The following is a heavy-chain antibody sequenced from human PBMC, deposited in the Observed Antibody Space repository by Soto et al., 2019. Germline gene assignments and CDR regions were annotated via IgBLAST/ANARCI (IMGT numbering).Heavy chain of an antibody. Sequence: QVQLVQSGAEVKKPGSSVKVSCKASGGTFSSYAISWVRQAPGQGLDWMGGIIPIFGTANYSQKFQGRVTITEDESTSTAYIELTSLRSEDTAVYYCAKPTVDIVATVGFYYYYMDVWGKVTTVNVSS. CDR1: GGTFSSYA. J-gene: IGHJ6*03. V-gene: IGHV1-69*01. D-gene: IGHD5-12*01. CDR3: AKPTVDIVATVGFYYYYMDV. CDR2: IIPIFGTA.